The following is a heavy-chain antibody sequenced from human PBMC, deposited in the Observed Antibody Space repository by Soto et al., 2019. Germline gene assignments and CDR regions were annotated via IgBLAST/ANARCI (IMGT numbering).Heavy chain of an antibody. Sequence: QVQLVQSGAEVKKPGSSVKVSCKASGGTFSSYAISWVRQAPGQGLEWMGGIIPIFGTANYAQKFQGRVTXTXXXSXXTAYMELSSLRSEDTAVYYCASSGKRTMTKTETDYWGQGTLVTVSS. J-gene: IGHJ4*02. CDR2: IIPIFGTA. V-gene: IGHV1-69*05. D-gene: IGHD3-22*01. CDR1: GGTFSSYA. CDR3: ASSGKRTMTKTETDY.